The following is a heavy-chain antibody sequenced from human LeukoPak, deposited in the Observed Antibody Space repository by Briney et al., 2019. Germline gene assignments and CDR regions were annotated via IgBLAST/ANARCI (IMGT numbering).Heavy chain of an antibody. CDR1: GFTFSSYA. J-gene: IGHJ3*02. Sequence: PGGSLRLSCAASGFTFSSYAMSWVRQAPGKGLEWVSVIYSGGSTYYADSVKGRFTISRDNSKNTLYLQMNSLRAEDTAVYYCARFDSADAFDIWGQGTMVTVSS. CDR3: ARFDSADAFDI. V-gene: IGHV3-53*01. D-gene: IGHD3-22*01. CDR2: IYSGGST.